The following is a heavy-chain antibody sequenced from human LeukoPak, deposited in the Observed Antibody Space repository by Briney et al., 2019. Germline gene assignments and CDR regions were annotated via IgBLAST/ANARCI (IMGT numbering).Heavy chain of an antibody. V-gene: IGHV4-31*03. CDR3: ARVEGPSYENAFDI. J-gene: IGHJ3*02. Sequence: SETLSLTCTVSGGSISSGGYYWSWIRQHPGKGLELIGYIYYSGSTYYNPSLKSRVTISVDTSKNQFSLKLSSVTAADTAVYYCARVEGPSYENAFDIWGQGTMVTVSS. CDR1: GGSISSGGYY. CDR2: IYYSGST. D-gene: IGHD5-18*01.